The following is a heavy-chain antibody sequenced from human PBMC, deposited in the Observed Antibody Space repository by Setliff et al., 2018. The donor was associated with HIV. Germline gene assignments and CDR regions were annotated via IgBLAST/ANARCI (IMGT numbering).Heavy chain of an antibody. J-gene: IGHJ2*01. CDR2: INTNTGNP. V-gene: IGHV7-4-1*02. D-gene: IGHD3-3*01. Sequence: ASVKVSCKASGYSFADYAMNWVRQAPRQGLEWMGYINTNTGNPTYAQGFTGRFVFSFDTSVTTAYLQITGLRTEDTAVYFCARVGTHYDFWSGYRLGYFDLWGRGTLVTVSS. CDR3: ARVGTHYDFWSGYRLGYFDL. CDR1: GYSFADYA.